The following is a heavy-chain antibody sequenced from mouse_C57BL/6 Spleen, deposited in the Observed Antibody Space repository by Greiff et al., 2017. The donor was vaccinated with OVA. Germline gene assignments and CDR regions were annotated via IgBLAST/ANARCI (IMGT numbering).Heavy chain of an antibody. Sequence: QVHVKQSGAELVKPGASVKMSCKASGYTFTSYWITWVKQRPGQGLEWIGDIYPGSGSTNYNEKFKSKATLTVDTSSSTAYMQLSSLTSEDSAVYYCARGYDGYYRYFDVWGTGTTVTVSS. V-gene: IGHV1-55*01. J-gene: IGHJ1*03. CDR1: GYTFTSYW. CDR3: ARGYDGYYRYFDV. CDR2: IYPGSGST. D-gene: IGHD2-3*01.